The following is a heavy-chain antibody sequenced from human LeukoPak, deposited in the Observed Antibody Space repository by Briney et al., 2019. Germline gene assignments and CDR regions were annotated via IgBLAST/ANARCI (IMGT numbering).Heavy chain of an antibody. D-gene: IGHD2-15*01. CDR3: ARGRGKLSGGSCIDL. J-gene: IGHJ2*01. CDR1: GGSFSGYY. V-gene: IGHV4-34*01. CDR2: INHSGST. Sequence: SETLSLTCAVYGGSFSGYYWSWIRQPPGKGLEWIGEINHSGSTNYNPSLKSRVTISVDTSKNQFSLKLSSVTAADTAVYYCARGRGKLSGGSCIDLWGRGTLVTVSS.